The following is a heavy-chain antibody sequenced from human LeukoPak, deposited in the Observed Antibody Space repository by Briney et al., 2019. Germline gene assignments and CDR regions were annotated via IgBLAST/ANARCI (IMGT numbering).Heavy chain of an antibody. CDR3: ARPRTYYDFWRGYPPFDY. Sequence: SVTVSCKASGGTFSNYAINWMRQAPGQGLEWLGGIITNFGTTNYAQKYQGRVTITADESTSTVYMELSSLRSEDTAVYYCARPRTYYDFWRGYPPFDYRGQGTLVTVSS. J-gene: IGHJ4*02. D-gene: IGHD3-3*01. V-gene: IGHV1-69*13. CDR1: GGTFSNYA. CDR2: IITNFGTT.